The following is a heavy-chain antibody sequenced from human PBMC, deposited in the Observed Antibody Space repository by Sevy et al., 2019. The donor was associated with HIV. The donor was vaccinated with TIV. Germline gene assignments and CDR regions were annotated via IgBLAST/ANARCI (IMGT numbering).Heavy chain of an antibody. Sequence: GGSLRLSCAASGFTFSANWMNWVRQAPGKGLEWVANIKGDGSDKNYVDSVEGRFTISRDNAKNLLYLQMNSLRVEDTAVYYCAHETFRRFESWGQGTLVTVS. D-gene: IGHD3-16*01. J-gene: IGHJ4*02. CDR3: AHETFRRFES. CDR2: IKGDGSDK. V-gene: IGHV3-7*01. CDR1: GFTFSANW.